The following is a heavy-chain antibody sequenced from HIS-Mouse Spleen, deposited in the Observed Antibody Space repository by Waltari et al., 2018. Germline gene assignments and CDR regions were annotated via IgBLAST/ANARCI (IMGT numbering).Heavy chain of an antibody. V-gene: IGHV1-69*04. J-gene: IGHJ4*02. Sequence: QVQLVQSGAEVKKPGSSVKVSCKASGGTFSSYAISWVRQAPGQGLEWMGRIIHILGIANYAQKFQGRVTITADKYTSTAYMELSSLRSEDTAVYYCAIDVDTAMVTVFDDYWGQGTLVTVSS. CDR2: IIHILGIA. CDR1: GGTFSSYA. CDR3: AIDVDTAMVTVFDDY. D-gene: IGHD5-18*01.